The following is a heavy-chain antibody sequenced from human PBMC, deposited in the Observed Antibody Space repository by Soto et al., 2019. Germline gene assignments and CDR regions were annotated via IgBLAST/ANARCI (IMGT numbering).Heavy chain of an antibody. D-gene: IGHD1-7*01. J-gene: IGHJ6*02. V-gene: IGHV3-30-3*01. Sequence: QVLLVESGGGVVQPGRSLRLSCAASGFTFSSYAMHWVRQAPGKGLEWVAVISYDGSNKYYADSVKGRFTISRDNSKNTLYLQMNSLRAEDTAVYYCARGLELRRYYYGMDVWGQGTTVTVSS. CDR3: ARGLELRRYYYGMDV. CDR1: GFTFSSYA. CDR2: ISYDGSNK.